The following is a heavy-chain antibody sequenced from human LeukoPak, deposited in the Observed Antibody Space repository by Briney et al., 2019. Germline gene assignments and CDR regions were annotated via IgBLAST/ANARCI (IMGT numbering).Heavy chain of an antibody. D-gene: IGHD3-22*01. CDR3: ARGSFGPNSGYYY. CDR1: GLTFSSYW. CDR2: VNSDGRTT. Sequence: GGSLRLSCAASGLTFSSYWMHWVRQAPGKGLVWVSRVNSDGRTTSYADSVKGRFTISRDNAKNTLYLQMSSLRAEDTAVYYCARGSFGPNSGYYYWGQGTLVTVSS. J-gene: IGHJ4*02. V-gene: IGHV3-74*01.